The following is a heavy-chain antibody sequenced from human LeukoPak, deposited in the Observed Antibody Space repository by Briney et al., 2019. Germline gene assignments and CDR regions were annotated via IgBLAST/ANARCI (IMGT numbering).Heavy chain of an antibody. D-gene: IGHD3-10*01. CDR3: ARDRSQEFDP. CDR1: RFTFRNYA. CDR2: ISSDGTNK. J-gene: IGHJ5*02. Sequence: PGGSLRLSCAASRFTFRNYAMHWVRQAPGKGLEWLAVISSDGTNKDYADSVKGRFGISRDNSKNTLYLQMNRLRADDTAVYYCARDRSQEFDPWGQGTLVTVSS. V-gene: IGHV3-30*09.